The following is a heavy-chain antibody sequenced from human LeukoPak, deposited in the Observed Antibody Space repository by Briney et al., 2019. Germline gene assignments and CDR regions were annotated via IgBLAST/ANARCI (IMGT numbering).Heavy chain of an antibody. CDR2: IYYSEST. J-gene: IGHJ6*02. Sequence: ETLSLTCTVSGDSIRRYYWSWIRRPPEKGLEWMAYIYYSESTNYNPSLKSRVKISVDTSKNQFSLKLSYVTAADTAVYYCARTYSSSWLVAYGMDVWGQGTTVTVSS. CDR3: ARTYSSSWLVAYGMDV. D-gene: IGHD6-13*01. CDR1: GDSIRRYY. V-gene: IGHV4-59*08.